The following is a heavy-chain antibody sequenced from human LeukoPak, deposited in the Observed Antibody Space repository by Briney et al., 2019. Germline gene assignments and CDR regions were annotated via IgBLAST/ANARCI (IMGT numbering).Heavy chain of an antibody. CDR1: GFSFSTYW. V-gene: IGHV3-21*01. D-gene: IGHD4-11*01. CDR3: ARGYSNYGYAFDI. J-gene: IGHJ3*02. Sequence: GGSLRLSCVASGFSFSTYWMTWVRQAPGKGLEWVSSISSSSSYIYYVETVKGRFTISRDNARNSLYLQMNSLRAEDTAVYYCARGYSNYGYAFDIWGQGTMVTVSS. CDR2: ISSSSSYI.